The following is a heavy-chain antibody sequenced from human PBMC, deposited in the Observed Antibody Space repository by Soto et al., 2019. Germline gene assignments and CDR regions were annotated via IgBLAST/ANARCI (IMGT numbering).Heavy chain of an antibody. J-gene: IGHJ4*02. CDR3: ARDRLGATGDY. Sequence: ASVKVSCKASGGTFSSYGISWVLQAPGQGLEWMGWISAYNANTNYAQKLQGRVTMTTDTSTSTSYMELRSLRSDDTAVYFCARDRLGATGDYWGQGTLVTVSS. CDR1: GGTFSSYG. CDR2: ISAYNANT. D-gene: IGHD1-26*01. V-gene: IGHV1-18*01.